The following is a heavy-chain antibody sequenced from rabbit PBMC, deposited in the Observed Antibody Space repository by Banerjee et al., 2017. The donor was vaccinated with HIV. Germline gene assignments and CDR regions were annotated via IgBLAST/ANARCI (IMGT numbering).Heavy chain of an antibody. J-gene: IGHJ3*01. CDR2: IYADNNGDT. Sequence: QEQLEESGGGLVTPGGTLTLTCTASGFSFSGSYYMCWVRQAPGKGLEWIACIYADNNGDTAYASWAKGRFTISKTSSTTVTLQMTSLTAADTATYFCARADVTGGGTIYYGVDLWGQGTLVTVS. V-gene: IGHV1S45*01. CDR3: ARADVTGGGTIYYGVDL. D-gene: IGHD7-1*01. CDR1: GFSFSGSYY.